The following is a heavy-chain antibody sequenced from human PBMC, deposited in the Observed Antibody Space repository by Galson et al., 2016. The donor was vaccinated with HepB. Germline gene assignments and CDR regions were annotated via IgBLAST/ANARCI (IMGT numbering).Heavy chain of an antibody. V-gene: IGHV3-30*18. CDR1: GFTFSTYS. CDR2: ISFDGGKK. CDR3: AKDAVTGPKGSWFDP. Sequence: SLRLSCAASGFTFSTYSMNWVRLAPGKGLEWVGVISFDGGKKFYGESVQGRFTISRDNSRNTLYLQMNSLRPEDTAVYFCAKDAVTGPKGSWFDPWGQGTLVIVSS. J-gene: IGHJ5*02. D-gene: IGHD2-21*02.